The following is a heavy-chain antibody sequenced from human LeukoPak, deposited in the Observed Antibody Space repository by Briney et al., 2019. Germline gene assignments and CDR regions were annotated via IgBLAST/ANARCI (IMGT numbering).Heavy chain of an antibody. Sequence: GGSLRLSCAASGFTFSSYGMYWVRQAPGKGLEWVAFIRYDGSNKYYADSVKGRFTVSRDNSKNTLYLQMNSLRAEDTAVYYCARERGYYYYMDVWGKGTTVTISS. D-gene: IGHD3-10*01. J-gene: IGHJ6*03. CDR2: IRYDGSNK. CDR3: ARERGYYYYMDV. CDR1: GFTFSSYG. V-gene: IGHV3-30*02.